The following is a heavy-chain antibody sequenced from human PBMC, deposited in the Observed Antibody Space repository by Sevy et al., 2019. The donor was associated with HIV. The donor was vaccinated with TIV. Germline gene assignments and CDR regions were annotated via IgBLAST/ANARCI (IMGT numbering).Heavy chain of an antibody. Sequence: GGSLRLSCAASGFTFSSYEMNWVRQAPGKGLEWVSYISSSGSTIYYADSVKGRFTISRDNAKNSLYLQMNSLRTEDTAVYYCARDQIVGGGGFDYWGQGTLVTVSS. D-gene: IGHD1-26*01. CDR3: ARDQIVGGGGFDY. V-gene: IGHV3-48*03. CDR2: ISSSGSTI. J-gene: IGHJ4*02. CDR1: GFTFSSYE.